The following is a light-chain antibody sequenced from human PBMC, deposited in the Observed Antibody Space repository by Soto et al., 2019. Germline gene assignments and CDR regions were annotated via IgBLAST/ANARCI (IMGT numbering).Light chain of an antibody. V-gene: IGKV3-15*01. CDR2: GAS. J-gene: IGKJ1*01. CDR1: QSVSGN. Sequence: EIVMTQSPATLSVSPGERATLSCRASQSVSGNLAWYQQKPGQAPRLLIYGASTGATGIPARFSGSGSGTEFTLTISSLQSEDVAVYYCQQYNNWPRTFGQGTKVEIK. CDR3: QQYNNWPRT.